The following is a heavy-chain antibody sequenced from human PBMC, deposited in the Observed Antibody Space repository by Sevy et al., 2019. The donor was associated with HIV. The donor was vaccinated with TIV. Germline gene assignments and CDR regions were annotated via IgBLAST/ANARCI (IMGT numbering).Heavy chain of an antibody. CDR3: ANAYSGSYSHSYLYALDV. CDR2: ISHDGINE. CDR1: RFSFSYYG. V-gene: IGHV3-30*18. Sequence: GGSLRLSCIGSRFSFSYYGIHWVRQAPGKGLDWVALISHDGINEYYADSVKGRFTISRDNSKNTVYLEMNSLRNEDTAIYFCANAYSGSYSHSYLYALDVWGQGTTVTVS. J-gene: IGHJ6*02. D-gene: IGHD1-26*01.